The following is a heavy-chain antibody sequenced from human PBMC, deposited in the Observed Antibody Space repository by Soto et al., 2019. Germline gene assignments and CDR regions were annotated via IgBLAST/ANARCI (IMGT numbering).Heavy chain of an antibody. V-gene: IGHV1-2*02. CDR1: GYTFTGYY. Sequence: GASVKVSCKASGYTFTGYYMHWVRQAPGQGLEWMGWINPNSGGTNYAQKFQGRVTMTRDTSISTAYMELSRLRSDDTAVYYCARELRFLDPPGGYTMDVWGQGTTVTVSS. CDR2: INPNSGGT. D-gene: IGHD3-3*01. J-gene: IGHJ6*02. CDR3: ARELRFLDPPGGYTMDV.